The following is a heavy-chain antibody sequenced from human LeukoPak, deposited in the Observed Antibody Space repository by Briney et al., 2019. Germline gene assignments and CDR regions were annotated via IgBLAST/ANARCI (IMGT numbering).Heavy chain of an antibody. CDR2: IYYSGST. D-gene: IGHD1-20*01. V-gene: IGHV4-39*01. CDR1: GGSISSSSSY. J-gene: IGHJ4*02. CDR3: ASDPVYYYFDY. Sequence: SETLSLTCTVSGGSISSSSSYWDWIRQPPGKGLEWIGSIYYSGSTYYNPSLKSRVTISVDTSKNQFSLKLSSVTAADTAVYYCASDPVYYYFDYWGQGALVTVSS.